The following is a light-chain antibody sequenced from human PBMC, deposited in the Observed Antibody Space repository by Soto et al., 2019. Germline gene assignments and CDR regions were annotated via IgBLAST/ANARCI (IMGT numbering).Light chain of an antibody. V-gene: IGKV3-11*01. Sequence: EIVLTQSPATLSFSPGERATLSCRASQSVNSYLAWYQQKPGQAPRLLIYDASNRATGIPARFSASGSGTDFTLTISSLEPEDFAVYYCQQRSSWPRTFGQGTKVDNK. J-gene: IGKJ2*02. CDR3: QQRSSWPRT. CDR2: DAS. CDR1: QSVNSY.